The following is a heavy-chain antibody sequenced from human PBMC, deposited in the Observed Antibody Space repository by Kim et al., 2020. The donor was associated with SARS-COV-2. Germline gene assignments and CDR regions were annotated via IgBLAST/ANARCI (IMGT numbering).Heavy chain of an antibody. CDR3: ARLEITVTPLVDYYYGMDV. Sequence: SETLSLTCTVSGGSISSSSYYWGWIRQPPGKGLEWIGSIYYSGSTYYNPSLKSRVTISVDTSKNQFSLKLSSVTAADTAVYYCARLEITVTPLVDYYYGMDVWGQGTTVTVSS. D-gene: IGHD4-17*01. V-gene: IGHV4-39*01. CDR2: IYYSGST. CDR1: GGSISSSSYY. J-gene: IGHJ6*02.